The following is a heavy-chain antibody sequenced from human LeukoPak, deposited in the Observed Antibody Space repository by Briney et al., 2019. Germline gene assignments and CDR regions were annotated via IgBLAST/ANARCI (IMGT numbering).Heavy chain of an antibody. CDR2: IYPSGST. V-gene: IGHV4-4*07. CDR1: GGSITSYY. D-gene: IGHD2-15*01. CDR3: ARTSPRAATFDY. Sequence: PSETLSLTCTVSGGSITSYYWSWIRQPAGKGLEWIGRIYPSGSTNYNPSLKSRVSMSVDTSKNQFSLKPTSVTAADTAVYYCARTSPRAATFDYWGQGTLVTVSS. J-gene: IGHJ4*02.